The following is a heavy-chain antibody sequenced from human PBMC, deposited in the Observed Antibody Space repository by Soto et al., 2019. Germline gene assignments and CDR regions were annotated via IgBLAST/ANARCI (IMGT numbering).Heavy chain of an antibody. D-gene: IGHD2-2*01. CDR2: ITSSTSYI. CDR3: GRFGSGYHLDY. CDR1: GFTFSSYS. Sequence: EVQLVESGGGLVKPGGSLRLSCAASGFTFSSYSMIWVRQAPGKGLEWVSSITSSTSYIYYADSVKGRFTISRDNAKNSLYLQMNSLRAEDTAVYYCGRFGSGYHLDYWGQGTLVTVSS. J-gene: IGHJ4*02. V-gene: IGHV3-21*01.